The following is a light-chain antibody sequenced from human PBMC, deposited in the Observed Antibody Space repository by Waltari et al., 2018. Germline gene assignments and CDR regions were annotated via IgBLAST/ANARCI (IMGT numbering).Light chain of an antibody. J-gene: IGKJ1*01. CDR2: AAS. V-gene: IGKV1-39*01. CDR1: QSISNC. Sequence: DILMTQSPSSLSASVGDRVTITCRASQSISNCLNWYQQKQGKAPNLLIYAASSLETGVPSRFSGSGSGTDFTLTISSLQPDDFGTYYCQQSYNTPPVTFGPGTKVDIK. CDR3: QQSYNTPPVT.